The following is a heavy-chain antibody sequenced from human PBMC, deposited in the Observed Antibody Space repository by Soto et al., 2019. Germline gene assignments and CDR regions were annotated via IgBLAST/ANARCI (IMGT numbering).Heavy chain of an antibody. CDR3: ARELGSHGSSTSCSFDY. D-gene: IGHD2-2*01. CDR2: ISAYNGNT. J-gene: IGHJ4*02. V-gene: IGHV1-18*01. CDR1: GYTFTSYG. Sequence: GASVKVSCKASGYTFTSYGISWVRQAPGQGLEWMGWISAYNGNTNYAQKLQGRVTMTTDTSTSTAYMELRSLRSDDTAVYYCARELGSHGSSTSCSFDYWGQGTLATVSS.